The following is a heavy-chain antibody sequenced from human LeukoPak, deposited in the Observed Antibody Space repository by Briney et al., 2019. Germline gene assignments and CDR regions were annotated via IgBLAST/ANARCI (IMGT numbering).Heavy chain of an antibody. CDR2: IYYSGST. CDR1: GGSISSSSYY. Sequence: SETLSLTCTVSGGSISSSSYYWGWIRQPPGKGLEWIGSIYYSGSTYYNPSLKSRVTISVDTSKNQLSLKLSSVTAADTAVYYCAREIYCSSTSCYQVYYYYYMDVWGKGTTVTVSS. J-gene: IGHJ6*03. CDR3: AREIYCSSTSCYQVYYYYYMDV. V-gene: IGHV4-39*07. D-gene: IGHD2-2*01.